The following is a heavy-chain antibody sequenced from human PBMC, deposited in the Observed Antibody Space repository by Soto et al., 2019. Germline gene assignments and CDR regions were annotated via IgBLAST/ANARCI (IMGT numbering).Heavy chain of an antibody. D-gene: IGHD2-15*01. CDR2: ISYDGSNK. CDR1: GFTFSSYG. J-gene: IGHJ6*02. CDR3: AVPYTDNPRRVVSDGMDG. V-gene: IGHV3-30*03. Sequence: GGSLRLSCAASGFTFSSYGMHWVRQAPCKGLEWVAVISYDGSNKYYADSVKGRFTISRDNSKNTLYLQMNSLRAEDTAVYYCAVPYTDNPRRVVSDGMDGWGQGTTVTVAS.